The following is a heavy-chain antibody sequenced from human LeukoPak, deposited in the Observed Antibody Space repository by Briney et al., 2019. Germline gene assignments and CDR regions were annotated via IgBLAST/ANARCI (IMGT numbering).Heavy chain of an antibody. CDR3: ARLSGSYYGGAFDI. D-gene: IGHD1-26*01. J-gene: IGHJ3*02. Sequence: GASVKVSCKASGGTFSSDAISWGPQALGPGLEWMGGIIPIFGTANYAQKFQGRVTITTDESTSTAYMELSSLRSEDTAVYYCARLSGSYYGGAFDIWGQGTMVTVSS. CDR2: IIPIFGTA. V-gene: IGHV1-69*05. CDR1: GGTFSSDA.